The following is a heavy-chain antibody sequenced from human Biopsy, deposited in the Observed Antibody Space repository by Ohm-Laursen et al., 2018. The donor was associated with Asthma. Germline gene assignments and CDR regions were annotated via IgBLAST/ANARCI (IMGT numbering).Heavy chain of an antibody. CDR3: ARGDSSNWSHYYFDY. CDR2: IYSGGTS. J-gene: IGHJ4*02. D-gene: IGHD3-22*01. CDR1: GFAVSRDH. Sequence: SLRLSCTASGFAVSRDHMFWVRQAPGKGLEWVSVIYSGGTSHAADSVRGRFTISRDYSKNTMYLQMHSLRAEDTAVYYCARGDSSNWSHYYFDYWGQGTLVTVSS. V-gene: IGHV3-66*01.